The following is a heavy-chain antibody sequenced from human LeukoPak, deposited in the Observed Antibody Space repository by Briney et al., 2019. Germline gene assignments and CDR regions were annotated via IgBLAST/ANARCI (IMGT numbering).Heavy chain of an antibody. J-gene: IGHJ4*02. V-gene: IGHV3-23*01. D-gene: IGHD3-9*01. CDR3: ARRFDLFEY. Sequence: PGGSLRLSCVASGFTFGKYWMSWVRQAPGKGLEWVSGISAGGGSTYYADSMKGRFTISRDNSKNTLYLQMNTLRAEDTAIYYCARRFDLFEYWGQGTLVIVSS. CDR1: GFTFGKYW. CDR2: ISAGGGST.